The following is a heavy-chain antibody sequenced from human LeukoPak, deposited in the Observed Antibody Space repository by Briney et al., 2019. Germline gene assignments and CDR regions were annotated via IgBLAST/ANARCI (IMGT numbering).Heavy chain of an antibody. CDR1: GYTFTGYH. Sequence: VASVKVSCKASGYTFTGYHIHWVRQAPGQGLEWMAWINPNSGGTNYAQKFQGRVAMTRDTSISTAYMELSRLRSDDTAVYYCARMVPVRDGYNIIDYWGQGTLVTVSS. V-gene: IGHV1-2*02. CDR3: ARMVPVRDGYNIIDY. CDR2: INPNSGGT. J-gene: IGHJ4*02. D-gene: IGHD5-24*01.